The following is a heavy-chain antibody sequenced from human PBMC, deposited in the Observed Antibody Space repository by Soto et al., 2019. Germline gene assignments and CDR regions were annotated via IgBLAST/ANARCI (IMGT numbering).Heavy chain of an antibody. Sequence: ASVKVSCKVSGYTLTELSMHWVRQAPGKGLEWMGGFDPEDGETIYAQKFQGRVTMTEDTSTDTAYMELSSLRSEDTAVYYCATSSVVVVAPPPNFDYWGQGTLVTVAS. CDR2: FDPEDGET. CDR1: GYTLTELS. V-gene: IGHV1-24*01. D-gene: IGHD2-15*01. CDR3: ATSSVVVVAPPPNFDY. J-gene: IGHJ4*02.